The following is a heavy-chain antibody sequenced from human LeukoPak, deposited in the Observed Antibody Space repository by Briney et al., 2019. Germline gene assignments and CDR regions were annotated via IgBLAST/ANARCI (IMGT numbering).Heavy chain of an antibody. CDR3: ANWGAWRNSSGWYVIDY. CDR2: NSYAGAT. Sequence: SETLSLTCSVSDGSISSSSYYWGWIRQPPGKGLPWIGSNSYAGATYYNPSLKSRITISLHASKKQFSLQLNSVTPEDTAVYYCANWGAWRNSSGWYVIDYWGQGTLVTVSS. D-gene: IGHD6-19*01. CDR1: DGSISSSSYY. J-gene: IGHJ4*02. V-gene: IGHV4-39*01.